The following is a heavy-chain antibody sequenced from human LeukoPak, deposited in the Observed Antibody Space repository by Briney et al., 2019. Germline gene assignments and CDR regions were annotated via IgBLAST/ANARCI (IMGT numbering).Heavy chain of an antibody. V-gene: IGHV3-21*01. D-gene: IGHD3-22*01. CDR1: GFTFSDYT. Sequence: PGGSLRLSCAASGFTFSDYTMTWVRQAPGKGLEWVSSISDSSTYIYYADSVKGPFTTSRDNAKNSLFLQMNSLRAEDTAVYYCARKGSSGYGYWGQGILVTVSS. CDR2: ISDSSTYI. CDR3: ARKGSSGYGY. J-gene: IGHJ4*02.